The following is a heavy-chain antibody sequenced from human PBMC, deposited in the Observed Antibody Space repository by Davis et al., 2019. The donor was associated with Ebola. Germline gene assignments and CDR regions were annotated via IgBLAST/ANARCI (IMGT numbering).Heavy chain of an antibody. Sequence: GESLKISCAASGFTFSSYAMSWVRQAPGKGLEWVSSISDSGDSTYYADSVKGRFTISRDNSKNTLYLQMNSLRAEDTAVYYCATLPPFILIGIFDYYYGMDVWGQGTTVTVSS. CDR2: ISDSGDST. D-gene: IGHD2/OR15-2a*01. CDR3: ATLPPFILIGIFDYYYGMDV. V-gene: IGHV3-23*01. J-gene: IGHJ6*02. CDR1: GFTFSSYA.